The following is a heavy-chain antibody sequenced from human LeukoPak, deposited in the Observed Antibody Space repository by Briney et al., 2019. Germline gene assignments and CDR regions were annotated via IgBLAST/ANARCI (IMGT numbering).Heavy chain of an antibody. CDR2: ISGDGVST. CDR1: GLPIADFA. J-gene: IGHJ4*02. Sequence: GGSLRLSCVASGLPIADFAMHWVRQAPGKGLEWVSLISGDGVSTFYADSVKGRFSISRDNSKNSLYLEMSSLRTEDAAMYYCAKESGKFDYWGQGTLVTVSS. CDR3: AKESGKFDY. V-gene: IGHV3-43*02.